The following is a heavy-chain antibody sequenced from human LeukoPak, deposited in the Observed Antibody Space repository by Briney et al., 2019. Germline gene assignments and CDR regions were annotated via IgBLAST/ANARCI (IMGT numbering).Heavy chain of an antibody. J-gene: IGHJ4*02. D-gene: IGHD1-26*01. CDR2: IRYDGSNK. Sequence: PGGSLRLSSAASGFTFSSYGMHWVRQAPGKGLEWVAFIRYDGSNKYYADSVKGRFTISRDNSKNTLYLQMNSLRAEDTAVYYCAKPSSGSYYVGYYFDYWGQGTLVTVSS. CDR1: GFTFSSYG. V-gene: IGHV3-30*02. CDR3: AKPSSGSYYVGYYFDY.